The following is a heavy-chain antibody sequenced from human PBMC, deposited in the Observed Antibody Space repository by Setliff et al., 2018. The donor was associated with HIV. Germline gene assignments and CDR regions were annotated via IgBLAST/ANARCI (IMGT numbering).Heavy chain of an antibody. V-gene: IGHV1-2*06. D-gene: IGHD3-9*01. J-gene: IGHJ4*02. Sequence: ASVKVSCKVSDVTPSNYALNWVRQAPGQGLEWMGRINPTSGDTNYAQKFQGRIIMTRDTSINTVYMELSSLTSDDTALYYCARQDIPTGYYLFDYWGQGTQVTVSS. CDR3: ARQDIPTGYYLFDY. CDR1: DVTPSNYA. CDR2: INPTSGDT.